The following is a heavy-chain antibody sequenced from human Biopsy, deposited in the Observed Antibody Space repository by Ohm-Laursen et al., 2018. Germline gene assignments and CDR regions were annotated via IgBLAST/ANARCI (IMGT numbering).Heavy chain of an antibody. J-gene: IGHJ4*02. D-gene: IGHD3-22*01. CDR1: GASISDYY. Sequence: SETLSLTCAVSGASISDYYCVWIRQPAGKGLEWIGLIFTSGSTTYNPSLRSRATMSVDTSKNHYTLNLSSVTAADTAMYYCAKGYTDYSDSSGFSYYFRYWGQGTLVTVSS. V-gene: IGHV4-4*07. CDR3: AKGYTDYSDSSGFSYYFRY. CDR2: IFTSGST.